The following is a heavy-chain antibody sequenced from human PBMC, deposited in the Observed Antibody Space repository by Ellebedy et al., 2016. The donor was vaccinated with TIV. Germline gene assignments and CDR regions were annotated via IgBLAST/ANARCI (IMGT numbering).Heavy chain of an antibody. Sequence: AASVKVSCKASGGTFSSYAISWVRQAPGQELEWMGRIIPILGIANYAQKFQGRVKITADKSTSTAYMELSSLRSEDTAVYYCARDPNVDKAMVIYYYGMDVWGQGTTVTVSS. D-gene: IGHD5-18*01. CDR2: IIPILGIA. CDR1: GGTFSSYA. V-gene: IGHV1-69*04. CDR3: ARDPNVDKAMVIYYYGMDV. J-gene: IGHJ6*02.